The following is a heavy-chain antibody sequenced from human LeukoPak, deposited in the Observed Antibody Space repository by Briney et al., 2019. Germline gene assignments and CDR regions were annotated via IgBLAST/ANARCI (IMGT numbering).Heavy chain of an antibody. CDR1: GGSISSYY. Sequence: QPSETLSLTCTVSGGSISSYYWSWIRQPPGKGLEWIGYIYYSGSTNYNPSLKSRVTISVDTSKNQFSLKLSSVTAADTAVYYCARDFYYGSGPWEWYYYGMDVWGQGTMVTVSS. CDR2: IYYSGST. D-gene: IGHD3-10*01. J-gene: IGHJ6*02. CDR3: ARDFYYGSGPWEWYYYGMDV. V-gene: IGHV4-59*01.